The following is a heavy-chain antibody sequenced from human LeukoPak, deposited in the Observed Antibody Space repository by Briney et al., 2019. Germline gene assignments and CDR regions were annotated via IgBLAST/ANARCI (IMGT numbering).Heavy chain of an antibody. Sequence: GGSLRLSCAASGFTFSPYAMHWVRQAPGKGLEYVSDISSDGSSTYYANSVKGRFTISRDNSKNTLYLQMGSLRAEDMAVYYCAKGGSYYGSGSYYNEPLDYWGQGTLVTVSS. CDR2: ISSDGSST. CDR1: GFTFSPYA. CDR3: AKGGSYYGSGSYYNEPLDY. V-gene: IGHV3-64*01. J-gene: IGHJ4*02. D-gene: IGHD3-10*01.